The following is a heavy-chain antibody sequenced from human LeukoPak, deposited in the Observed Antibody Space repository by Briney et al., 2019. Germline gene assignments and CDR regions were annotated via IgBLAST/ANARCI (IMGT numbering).Heavy chain of an antibody. V-gene: IGHV4-59*08. CDR1: GGPINSYY. CDR2: IYYSGST. CDR3: ARHGSTYALRN. D-gene: IGHD2-2*01. J-gene: IGHJ4*02. Sequence: SETLSLTSIAPGGPINSYYWTWIRKPPRKELDGIGYIYYSGSTNYNPSLKSRVTISVDTSKNQFSLKLSSVTAADTAVYYCARHGSTYALRNWGQGTLVTVSS.